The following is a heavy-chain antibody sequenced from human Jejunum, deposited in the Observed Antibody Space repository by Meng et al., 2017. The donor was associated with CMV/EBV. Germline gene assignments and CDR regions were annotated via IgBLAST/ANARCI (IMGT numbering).Heavy chain of an antibody. D-gene: IGHD6-19*01. CDR1: GGSISSSGFW. Sequence: QRQLQESGPGLVKPSETLPPTCTVSGGSISSSGFWWAWIRQPPGEGLEWIGTMYYSGTTYYNPSLKSRVTISVDTSKSQFSLKLSSVTAADTAVYYCARQVCSSGCHHFDYWGQGTLVTVSS. CDR2: MYYSGTT. J-gene: IGHJ4*02. V-gene: IGHV4-39*01. CDR3: ARQVCSSGCHHFDY.